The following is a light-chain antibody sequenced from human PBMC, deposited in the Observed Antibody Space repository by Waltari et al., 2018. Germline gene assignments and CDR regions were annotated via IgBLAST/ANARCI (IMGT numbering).Light chain of an antibody. CDR2: GAS. CDR3: QQYERLPAT. CDR1: QSVSRS. V-gene: IGKV3-20*01. J-gene: IGKJ1*01. Sequence: DIVLKQSPVPLSLSPGDRATLSCRASQSVSRSLAWYQQKPGQAPKLLIYGASIRATGIPDRFSGSGSGTDFSLTISSLEPEDFAIYYCQQYERLPATFGQGTKVEIK.